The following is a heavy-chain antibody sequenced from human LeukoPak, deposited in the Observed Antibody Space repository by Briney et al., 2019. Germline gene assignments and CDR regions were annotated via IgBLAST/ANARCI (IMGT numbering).Heavy chain of an antibody. CDR3: ARSRADILEWYKTYYFDY. V-gene: IGHV1-18*01. Sequence: ASVKVSCKASGYTFTSYGISWVRQAPEQGLEWMGWISAYNVNKNYAQKLQGRVTMTTDTSTSTAYMELRSLRSDDTAVYYCARSRADILEWYKTYYFDYWGQGTLVTVSS. CDR2: ISAYNVNK. CDR1: GYTFTSYG. D-gene: IGHD3-3*01. J-gene: IGHJ4*02.